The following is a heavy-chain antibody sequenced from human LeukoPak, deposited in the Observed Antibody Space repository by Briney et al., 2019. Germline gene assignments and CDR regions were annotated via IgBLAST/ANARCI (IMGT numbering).Heavy chain of an antibody. J-gene: IGHJ3*02. V-gene: IGHV1-18*01. CDR3: ARHRLHRLYYDSSGYYHDALDI. CDR1: GYSENFYG. CDR2: ISAQHGQT. D-gene: IGHD3-22*01. Sequence: ASVKVSCKTSGYSENFYGITWVRQVAGQGLEWMGWISAQHGQTEYAPNSQDRVTTTTDTSTSTAYMNLRSLRSDDTAVYYCARHRLHRLYYDSSGYYHDALDIWGQGTMVTVSS.